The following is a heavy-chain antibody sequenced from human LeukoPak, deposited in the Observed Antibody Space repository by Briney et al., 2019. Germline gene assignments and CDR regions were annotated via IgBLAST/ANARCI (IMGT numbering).Heavy chain of an antibody. CDR1: GFTFSSYA. D-gene: IGHD3-22*01. J-gene: IGHJ6*03. Sequence: GGSLRLSCAASGFTFSSYAMNWVRQAPGKGLEWVSAISGSGGSTYYADSVKGRFTISRDNSKNTLYLQMNSLRAEDTAVYYCAKPQSKGVVITVDYMDVWGKGTTVTVSS. CDR3: AKPQSKGVVITVDYMDV. V-gene: IGHV3-23*01. CDR2: ISGSGGST.